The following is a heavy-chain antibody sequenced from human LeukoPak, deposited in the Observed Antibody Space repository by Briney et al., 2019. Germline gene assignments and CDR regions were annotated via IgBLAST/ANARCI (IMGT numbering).Heavy chain of an antibody. CDR1: GGSISNYY. D-gene: IGHD1-26*01. V-gene: IGHV4-59*01. J-gene: IGHJ4*02. CDR2: IYYRGST. CDR3: ARSRGGATSFDY. Sequence: SETLSLTCTVSGGSISNYYWNWIRQSPGKGLEWIGYIYYRGSTNYNPSLASRVTMLVDTSKNQFSLKLTSVTAADTAVYYCARSRGGATSFDYWGQGTLVTVSS.